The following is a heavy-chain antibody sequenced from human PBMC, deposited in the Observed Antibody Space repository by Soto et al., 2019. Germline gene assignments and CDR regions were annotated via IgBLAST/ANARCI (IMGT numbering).Heavy chain of an antibody. CDR1: GYSFTSYW. V-gene: IGHV5-51*01. J-gene: IGHJ6*02. Sequence: PGESLKISCKGSGYSFTSYWIGWVRQMPGKGLEWMGIIYPGDSDTRYSPSFQGQVTISDDKSISTAYLQWSSLKASDTAMYYCARAYYDFWSGYQNEDYYYGMDVWGQGTTVTVSS. D-gene: IGHD3-3*01. CDR2: IYPGDSDT. CDR3: ARAYYDFWSGYQNEDYYYGMDV.